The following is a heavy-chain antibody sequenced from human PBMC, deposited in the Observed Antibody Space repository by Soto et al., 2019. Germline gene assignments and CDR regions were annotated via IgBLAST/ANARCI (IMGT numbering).Heavy chain of an antibody. CDR2: MNPNSGNT. J-gene: IGHJ4*02. V-gene: IGHV1-8*01. CDR3: ARDRLNNAYNTFFDY. CDR1: GDTFTSYE. Sequence: ASVKVSCKACGDTFTSYEINWVRQATGQGFEYLGWMNPNSGNTGYVKKFQGRLTISRDNAKNTLFLQMSSLTAEDTAVYFCARDRLNNAYNTFFDYWGQGTLVTVSS. D-gene: IGHD1-1*01.